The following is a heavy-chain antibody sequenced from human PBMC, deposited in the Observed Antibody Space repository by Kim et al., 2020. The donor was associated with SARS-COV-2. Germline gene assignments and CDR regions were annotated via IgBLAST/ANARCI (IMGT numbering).Heavy chain of an antibody. J-gene: IGHJ4*02. D-gene: IGHD3-22*01. CDR1: GYTLSELS. CDR3: AERNHYDSRGYYHY. Sequence: ASVKVSCKVSGYTLSELSMHWVRQAPGKGFEWMGGFDPEDGETISAQKFYGRVTMTEDTSTDTAYMELRSLRSEDRAIYYCAERNHYDSRGYYHYWGQGAQVTVSS. CDR2: FDPEDGET. V-gene: IGHV1-24*01.